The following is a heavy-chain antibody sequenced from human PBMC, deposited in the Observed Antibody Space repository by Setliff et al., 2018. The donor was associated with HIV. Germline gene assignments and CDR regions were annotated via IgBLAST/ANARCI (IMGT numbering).Heavy chain of an antibody. Sequence: KASETLSLTCTVSGGSISSYYWSWIRQPPGKGLEWIGYIYTSGSTNYNPSLKSRVTISVDTSKNQFSLKLSSVTAADTAVYYGAGGKYSSSSHSDTRQARSPIPRTLMDVWGQGTTVTVSS. CDR3: AGGKYSSSSHSDTRQARSPIPRTLMDV. J-gene: IGHJ6*02. V-gene: IGHV4-4*09. CDR2: IYTSGST. D-gene: IGHD6-6*01. CDR1: GGSISSYY.